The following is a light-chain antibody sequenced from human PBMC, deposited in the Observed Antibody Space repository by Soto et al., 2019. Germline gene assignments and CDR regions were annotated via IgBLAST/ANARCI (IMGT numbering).Light chain of an antibody. Sequence: EIVLTQSPATLSLSPGERATLSCRASQSVRSYLAWYQQKPGQSPRLLIYDTSNRASGIPPRFSGSGSETDFTLTISSLEPEDFAVYYCQQRYSWPPITFGQGTRLEIK. CDR3: QQRYSWPPIT. V-gene: IGKV3-11*01. CDR2: DTS. CDR1: QSVRSY. J-gene: IGKJ5*01.